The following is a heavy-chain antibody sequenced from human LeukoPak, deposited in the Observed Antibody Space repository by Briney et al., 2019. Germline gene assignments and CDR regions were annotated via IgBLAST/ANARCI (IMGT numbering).Heavy chain of an antibody. CDR2: IYHSGST. J-gene: IGHJ5*02. Sequence: SETLSLTCAVSGYSISSGYYWGWIRQPPGKGLEWIGSIYHSGSTYYNPSLKSRVTISVDTSKNQFSLKLSSVTAAGTAVYYCSIGVPFDPWGQGTLVTVSS. CDR1: GYSISSGYY. V-gene: IGHV4-38-2*01. CDR3: SIGVPFDP. D-gene: IGHD2-8*01.